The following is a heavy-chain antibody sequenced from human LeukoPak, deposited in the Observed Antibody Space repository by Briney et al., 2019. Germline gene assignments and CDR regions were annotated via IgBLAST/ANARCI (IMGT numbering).Heavy chain of an antibody. D-gene: IGHD1-26*01. CDR1: GFTFSSYW. CDR3: AIQQGEVGATSDYYYMDV. J-gene: IGHJ6*03. V-gene: IGHV3-7*01. Sequence: GGSLRLSCAASGFTFSSYWMSWVRQAPGKGLEWVANIKQDGSEKYYVDSVKGRFTISRDNAKNSLYLQMNSLRAEDTAVYYCAIQQGEVGATSDYYYMDVWGKGTTVTVSS. CDR2: IKQDGSEK.